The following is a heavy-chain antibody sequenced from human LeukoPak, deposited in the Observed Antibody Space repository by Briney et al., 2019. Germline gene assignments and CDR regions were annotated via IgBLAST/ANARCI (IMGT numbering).Heavy chain of an antibody. CDR3: ARDSSIAARPYYMDV. Sequence: PGGSLRLSCAASGFTFSSYSMNWVRQAPGKGLEWVSSISSSSSYIYYADSEKGRFTISRDNAKNSLYLQMNSLRAEDTAVYYCARDSSIAARPYYMDVWGKGTTVTVSS. V-gene: IGHV3-21*01. J-gene: IGHJ6*03. CDR1: GFTFSSYS. D-gene: IGHD6-6*01. CDR2: ISSSSSYI.